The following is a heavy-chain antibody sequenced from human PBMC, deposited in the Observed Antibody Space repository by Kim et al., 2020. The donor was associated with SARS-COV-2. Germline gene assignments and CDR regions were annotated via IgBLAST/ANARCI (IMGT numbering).Heavy chain of an antibody. Sequence: SETLSLTCTVSGGSVSSGSYYWSWIRQPPGKGLEWIGYIYYSGSTNYNPSLKSRVTISVDTSKNQFSLKLSSVTAADTAVYYCARDTLAAYYYDSSGYRDYYYGMDVWGQGTTVTVAS. V-gene: IGHV4-61*01. CDR2: IYYSGST. CDR3: ARDTLAAYYYDSSGYRDYYYGMDV. D-gene: IGHD3-22*01. J-gene: IGHJ6*02. CDR1: GGSVSSGSYY.